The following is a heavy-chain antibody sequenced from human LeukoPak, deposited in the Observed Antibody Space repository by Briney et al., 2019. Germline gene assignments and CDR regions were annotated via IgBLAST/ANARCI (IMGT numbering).Heavy chain of an antibody. V-gene: IGHV1-3*03. CDR3: ARDYYGSGSYDP. J-gene: IGHJ5*02. CDR2: INAGNGNT. D-gene: IGHD3-10*01. CDR1: GYTFTSYA. Sequence: ASVKVSCKASGYTFTSYAMHWVRQAPGQRLEWMGWINAGNGNTKYSQEFQGRVTITADESTSTAYMELSSLRSEDTAVYYCARDYYGSGSYDPWGQGTLVTVSS.